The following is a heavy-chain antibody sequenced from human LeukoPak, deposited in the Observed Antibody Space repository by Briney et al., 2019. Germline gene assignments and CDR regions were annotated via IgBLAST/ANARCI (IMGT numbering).Heavy chain of an antibody. CDR2: ISGSGGNT. CDR3: AKLIAVAGSDDY. J-gene: IGHJ4*02. Sequence: GSLRLSCAASGFTFSSHAMSWVRQAPGQGLEWVSSISGSGGNTYYADSVRGWFTISRDNPKNTLYLQMNSLRAEDTAKYYCAKLIAVAGSDDYWGQGTLVTVSS. D-gene: IGHD6-19*01. V-gene: IGHV3-23*01. CDR1: GFTFSSHA.